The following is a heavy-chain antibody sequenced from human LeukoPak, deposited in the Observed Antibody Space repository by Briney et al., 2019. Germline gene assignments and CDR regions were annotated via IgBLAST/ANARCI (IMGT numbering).Heavy chain of an antibody. D-gene: IGHD3-10*01. J-gene: IGHJ4*02. CDR1: GFTFSKAW. CDR2: IKRKTDGETT. V-gene: IGHV3-15*01. Sequence: GGSLRLSCEASGFTFSKAWMSWVRQAPGKGLEWVGHIKRKTDGETTDYAAPVKGRFTISRDDPKNTLYLQMNSLKAEDTAVYYCRGYYGSGTYYEMDYWGQGTLVTVSS. CDR3: RGYYGSGTYYEMDY.